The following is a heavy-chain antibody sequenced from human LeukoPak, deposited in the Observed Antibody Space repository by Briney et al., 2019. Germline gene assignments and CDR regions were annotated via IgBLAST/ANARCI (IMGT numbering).Heavy chain of an antibody. D-gene: IGHD1-26*01. CDR1: GGSISSSSYY. Sequence: SETLSLTCTVSGGSISSSSYYWGWIRQPPGKGLEWIGSIYYSGSTYYNPSLKSRVTISVDTSKNQFSLKLSSVTAADTAVYYCARHTGMVWELLFDYFDYWGQGTLVTVSS. V-gene: IGHV4-39*01. CDR2: IYYSGST. J-gene: IGHJ4*02. CDR3: ARHTGMVWELLFDYFDY.